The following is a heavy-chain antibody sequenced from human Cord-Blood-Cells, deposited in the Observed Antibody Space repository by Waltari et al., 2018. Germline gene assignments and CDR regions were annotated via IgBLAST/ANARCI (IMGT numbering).Heavy chain of an antibody. CDR3: ATGLGSRGIAAAGDAFDI. V-gene: IGHV1-69*01. CDR1: GGTFSSYA. D-gene: IGHD6-13*01. J-gene: IGHJ3*02. CDR2: IIPIFGTA. Sequence: QVQLVQSGAEVKKPGSSVKVSCKASGGTFSSYAISWVRQAPGHGLEWMGGIIPIFGTANYAQKFQGRVTITADESTSTAYMELSSLRSEDTAVYYCATGLGSRGIAAAGDAFDIWGQGTMVTVSS.